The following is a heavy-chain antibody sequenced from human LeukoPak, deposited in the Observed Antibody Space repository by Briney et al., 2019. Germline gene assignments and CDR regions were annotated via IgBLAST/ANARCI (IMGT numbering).Heavy chain of an antibody. CDR3: ARGSIVGATFDYFDY. V-gene: IGHV1-2*02. CDR2: INPNSGGT. D-gene: IGHD1-26*01. Sequence: GASVKVSCKASGYTFTGYYIHWVRQAPGQGLEWMGWINPNSGGTNYAQKFQGRVTMTRDTSISTAYMDLSRLRSDDTAVYYCARGSIVGATFDYFDYWGQGTLATVSS. J-gene: IGHJ4*02. CDR1: GYTFTGYY.